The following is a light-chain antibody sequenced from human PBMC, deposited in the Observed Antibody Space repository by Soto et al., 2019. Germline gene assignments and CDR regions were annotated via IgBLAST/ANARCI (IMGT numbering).Light chain of an antibody. Sequence: EIVLTQSPGTLSLSPGERATLSCRASQNVSNNFLAWYQQKPGQAPRLLIYGASIRATGIPDRFSGSGSGTDFTLTISRLEPEDFAVYYCQHYGNSPYTFGQGTKLEIK. J-gene: IGKJ2*01. CDR1: QNVSNNF. V-gene: IGKV3-20*01. CDR3: QHYGNSPYT. CDR2: GAS.